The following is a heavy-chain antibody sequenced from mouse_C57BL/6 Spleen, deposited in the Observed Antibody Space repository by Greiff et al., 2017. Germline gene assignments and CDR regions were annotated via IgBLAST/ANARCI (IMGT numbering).Heavy chain of an antibody. V-gene: IGHV14-4*01. CDR1: GFNIKDDY. CDR3: TFTVVAPYYAMDY. CDR2: IDPENGDT. J-gene: IGHJ4*01. Sequence: EVQLQQSGAELVRPGASVKLSCTASGFNIKDDYMHWVKQRPEQGLEWIGWIDPENGDTEYASKFQGKATITADTSSNTAYLQLSSLTSEDTAVYYCTFTVVAPYYAMDYWGQGTSVTVSS. D-gene: IGHD1-1*01.